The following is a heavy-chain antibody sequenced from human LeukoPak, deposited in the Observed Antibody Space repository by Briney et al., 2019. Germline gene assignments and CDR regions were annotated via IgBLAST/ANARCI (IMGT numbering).Heavy chain of an antibody. D-gene: IGHD6-13*01. CDR3: ARGWDDTVAAGVDY. J-gene: IGHJ4*02. CDR2: IKQDGSEK. Sequence: GGSLRLSCAASGFTFSSYWMSWVRQAPGKGLEWVANIKQDGSEKYYVDSVKGRFTISRDNAKNSLYLQMNSLRAEDTAVYYCARGWDDTVAAGVDYWGQGTLVTVSS. V-gene: IGHV3-7*01. CDR1: GFTFSSYW.